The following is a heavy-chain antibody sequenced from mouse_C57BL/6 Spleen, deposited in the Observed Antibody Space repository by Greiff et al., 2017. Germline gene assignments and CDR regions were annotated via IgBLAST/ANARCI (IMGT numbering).Heavy chain of an antibody. V-gene: IGHV1-53*01. CDR2: INPSNGGT. Sequence: QVQLKQPGTELVKPGASVKLSCKASGYTFTSYWMHWVKQRPGQGLEWIGNINPSNGGTNYNEKFKSKATLTVDKSSSTAYMQLSSLTSEDSAVYYCASGDYYGSRFAYWGQGTLVTVSA. CDR1: GYTFTSYW. J-gene: IGHJ3*01. CDR3: ASGDYYGSRFAY. D-gene: IGHD1-1*01.